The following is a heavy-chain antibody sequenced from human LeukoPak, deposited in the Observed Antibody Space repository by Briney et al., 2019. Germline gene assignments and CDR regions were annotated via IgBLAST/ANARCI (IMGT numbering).Heavy chain of an antibody. V-gene: IGHV4-59*01. D-gene: IGHD5-12*01. Sequence: SETLSLTCTVSGGSISSYYWSWIRQPPGKGLEWIGYVYYSGSTNYNPSLKSRVTISVDTSKNQFSLNLRSVTTADTAVYYCASGFDSKSTYFDYWGQGTLVTVSS. CDR1: GGSISSYY. CDR2: VYYSGST. CDR3: ASGFDSKSTYFDY. J-gene: IGHJ4*02.